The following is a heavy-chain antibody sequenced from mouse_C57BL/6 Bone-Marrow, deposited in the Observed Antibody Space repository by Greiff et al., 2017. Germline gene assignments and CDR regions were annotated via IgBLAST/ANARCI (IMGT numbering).Heavy chain of an antibody. CDR1: GFTFSDYG. J-gene: IGHJ4*01. CDR2: ISSGSSTI. D-gene: IGHD2-3*01. Sequence: EVMLVASGGGLVKPGGSLKLSCAASGFTFSDYGMHWVRQAPEKGLEWVAYISSGSSTIYYADTVKGRFTISRDNAKNTLFLQMTSLRSEDTAMYYCARRWLLGAMDYWGQGTSVTVSS. V-gene: IGHV5-17*01. CDR3: ARRWLLGAMDY.